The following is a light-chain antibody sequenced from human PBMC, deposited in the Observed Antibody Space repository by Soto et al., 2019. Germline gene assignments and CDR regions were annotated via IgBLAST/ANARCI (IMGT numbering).Light chain of an antibody. CDR2: DSS. CDR3: QQYGSSPPYT. V-gene: IGKV3-20*01. J-gene: IGKJ2*01. CDR1: QSVSGSY. Sequence: EIVLTQSPGTLSLSPGEGATLSCRASQSVSGSYLAWYQQKPGQSPRLLIYDSSDRATGIPDRFSGSGSGTDFTLTISRVEPEDFAVYYCQQYGSSPPYTFGQGTKLEIK.